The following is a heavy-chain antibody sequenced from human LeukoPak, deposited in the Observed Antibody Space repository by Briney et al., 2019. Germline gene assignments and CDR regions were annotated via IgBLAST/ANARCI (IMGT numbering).Heavy chain of an antibody. J-gene: IGHJ4*02. V-gene: IGHV4-4*09. CDR2: INNSANT. CDR1: GGSSRRYF. Sequence: SETLSLTCTVTGGSSRRYFWSWIRQTPGKELDGIEYINNSANTKYNPSLKSRVTISIDTSKNQFSLKLSSVTAADTAVYYCARGHGSGSYYIDYWGQGTLVTVSS. CDR3: ARGHGSGSYYIDY. D-gene: IGHD3-10*01.